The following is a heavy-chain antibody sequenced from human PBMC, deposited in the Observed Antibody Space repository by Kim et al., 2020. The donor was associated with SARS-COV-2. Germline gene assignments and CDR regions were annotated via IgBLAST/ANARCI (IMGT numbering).Heavy chain of an antibody. D-gene: IGHD3-10*01. J-gene: IGHJ3*02. V-gene: IGHV3-23*01. CDR3: AKCHSGWGNDAFVI. Sequence: GGSLRLSCAASGFTFDSYTMTWVRQAPGKGLEWVSYISGSGAKTYYADSVKGRFTISRDNSKNTLFLQLNSLRAEDTALYYCAKCHSGWGNDAFVIWGIGTMVSVSS. CDR2: ISGSGAKT. CDR1: GFTFDSYT.